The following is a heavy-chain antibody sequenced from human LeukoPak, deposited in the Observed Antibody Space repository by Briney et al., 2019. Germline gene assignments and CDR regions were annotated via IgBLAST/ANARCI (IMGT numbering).Heavy chain of an antibody. J-gene: IGHJ4*02. D-gene: IGHD4-17*01. Sequence: GESLKISCKGSGYSFANYWIGWVRQMPRKGLEWMGFIYPGDSDARYSPSFQGQVTLSADKSINTAYLQWSSLRASDTAMYYCATKLHGDYFDYWGQGILVTVSS. V-gene: IGHV5-51*01. CDR3: ATKLHGDYFDY. CDR2: IYPGDSDA. CDR1: GYSFANYW.